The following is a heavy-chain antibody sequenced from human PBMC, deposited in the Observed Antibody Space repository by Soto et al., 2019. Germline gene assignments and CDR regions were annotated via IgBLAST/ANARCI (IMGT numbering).Heavy chain of an antibody. D-gene: IGHD3-22*01. CDR1: GFTFSNYW. CDR3: AREIYDDYDSSGFDH. Sequence: PGGSLRLSCAVSGFTFSNYWMSWVRQTPGKRLDWVANIKQDGSEKYYMDSVKGRFTISRDNAKNTLSLQMNSLRAEDTAVYYCAREIYDDYDSSGFDHWGQGTLVTVSS. CDR2: IKQDGSEK. V-gene: IGHV3-7*01. J-gene: IGHJ4*02.